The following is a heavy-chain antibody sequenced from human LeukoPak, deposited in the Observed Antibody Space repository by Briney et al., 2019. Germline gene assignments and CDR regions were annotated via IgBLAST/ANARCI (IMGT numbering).Heavy chain of an antibody. Sequence: GGSLRLSCAASGFTFSTYWMHWVRQAPGKGLEWVSYISSSSSTIYYADSVKGRFTISRDNAKNSLYLQMNSLRAEDTAVYYCARDRRYGYGAHFDYWGQGTLVTVSS. J-gene: IGHJ4*02. D-gene: IGHD5-18*01. CDR2: ISSSSSTI. V-gene: IGHV3-48*01. CDR3: ARDRRYGYGAHFDY. CDR1: GFTFSTYW.